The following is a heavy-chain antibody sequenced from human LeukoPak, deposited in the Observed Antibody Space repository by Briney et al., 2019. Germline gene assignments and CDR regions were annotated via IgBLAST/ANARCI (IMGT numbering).Heavy chain of an antibody. J-gene: IGHJ5*02. CDR1: VGSISSYY. Sequence: SETLSLTCTVSVGSISSYYWSWIRQPPGKGLEWIGYIYYSGSTNYNPSLKSRVTISVDTSKNQFSLKLSSVTAADTAVYYCARGSYNWNPDWFDPWGQGTLVTVSS. D-gene: IGHD1-20*01. CDR3: ARGSYNWNPDWFDP. CDR2: IYYSGST. V-gene: IGHV4-59*01.